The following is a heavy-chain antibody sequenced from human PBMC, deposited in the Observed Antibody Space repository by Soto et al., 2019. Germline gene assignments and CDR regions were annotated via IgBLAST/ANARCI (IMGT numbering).Heavy chain of an antibody. Sequence: ASVKVSCKASGYTFTSYAMHWVRQAPGQRLEWMAWINAGNGNTKYSQKFQGRVTITRDTSASTAYMELSSLRSEDTAVYYCARDALPAATPHNWFDPWGQGTLVTVSS. CDR3: ARDALPAATPHNWFDP. CDR2: INAGNGNT. D-gene: IGHD2-2*01. J-gene: IGHJ5*02. V-gene: IGHV1-3*01. CDR1: GYTFTSYA.